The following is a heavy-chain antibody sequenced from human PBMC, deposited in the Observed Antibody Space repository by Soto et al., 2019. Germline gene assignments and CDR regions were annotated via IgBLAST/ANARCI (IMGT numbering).Heavy chain of an antibody. V-gene: IGHV1-2*04. CDR3: ARGAGVSRPDYYYYGMDV. CDR1: GYTFTGYY. D-gene: IGHD3-10*01. Sequence: SCKASGYTFTGYYMHWVRQAPGQGLEWMGWINPNSGGTNYARKFQGWVTMTRDTSISTAYMELSRLRSDDTAVYYCARGAGVSRPDYYYYGMDVWGQGTTVTVSS. CDR2: INPNSGGT. J-gene: IGHJ6*02.